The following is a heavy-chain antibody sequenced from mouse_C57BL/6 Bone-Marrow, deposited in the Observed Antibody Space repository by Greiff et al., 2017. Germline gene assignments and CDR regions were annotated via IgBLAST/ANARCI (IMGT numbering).Heavy chain of an antibody. J-gene: IGHJ2*01. D-gene: IGHD6-2*01. V-gene: IGHV1-82*01. Sequence: QVQLKQSGPELVKPGASVKISCKASGYAFRSSWLNWVKQRPGKGLEWIGRIYPGDGDTSYNGKFKGKATLTADKSSSTAYMQLSSLTSEDSAVYFCARSLSLRGFDYWGQGTTLTVSS. CDR2: IYPGDGDT. CDR3: ARSLSLRGFDY. CDR1: GYAFRSSW.